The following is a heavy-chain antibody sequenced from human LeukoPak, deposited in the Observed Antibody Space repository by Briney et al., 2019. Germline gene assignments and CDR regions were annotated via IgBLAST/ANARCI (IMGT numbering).Heavy chain of an antibody. V-gene: IGHV3-21*04. CDR2: ISSSSSYI. Sequence: PGGSLRLSCAASGFTFSSYSMNWVRQAPGKGLEWVSSISSSSSYIYYADSVKGRFTISKDNSKNTLYLQMNSLRAEDTAVYYCAKDKIAPRPSAFDIWGQGTMVTVSS. J-gene: IGHJ3*02. D-gene: IGHD6-6*01. CDR1: GFTFSSYS. CDR3: AKDKIAPRPSAFDI.